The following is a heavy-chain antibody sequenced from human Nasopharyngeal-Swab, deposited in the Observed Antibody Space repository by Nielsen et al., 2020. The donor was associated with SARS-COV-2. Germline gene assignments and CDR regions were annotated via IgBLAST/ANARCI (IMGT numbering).Heavy chain of an antibody. CDR3: AREDSGYSYGYSSGSAAFDI. CDR2: INPSGGST. V-gene: IGHV1-46*01. CDR1: GYTFTSYY. J-gene: IGHJ3*02. D-gene: IGHD5-18*01. Sequence: ASVKVSCKASGYTFTSYYMHWVRQAPGQGLEWMGIINPSGGSTSYAQKFQGRVTMTRDMSTSTVYMELSSLRSEDTAVYYCAREDSGYSYGYSSGSAAFDIWGQGTMVTVSS.